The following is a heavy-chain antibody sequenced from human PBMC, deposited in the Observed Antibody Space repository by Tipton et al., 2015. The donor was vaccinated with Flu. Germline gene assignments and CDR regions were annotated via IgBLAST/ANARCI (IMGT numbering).Heavy chain of an antibody. CDR3: ARRDFSNYVSDPKNWFDR. V-gene: IGHV4-38-2*01. J-gene: IGHJ5*02. D-gene: IGHD4-11*01. CDR2: IHRSGDT. Sequence: TLSLTCAVSGDSIRNDYFWAWIRQPPGKGLEWIATIHRSGDTKYKPSLKSPVTISVDTSKDQFYLEMRSVTAADMAVYYCARRDFSNYVSDPKNWFDRWGQGTLVTVSS. CDR1: GDSIRNDYF.